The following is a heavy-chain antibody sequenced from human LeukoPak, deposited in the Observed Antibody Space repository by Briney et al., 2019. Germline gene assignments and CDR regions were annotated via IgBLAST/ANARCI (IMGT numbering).Heavy chain of an antibody. CDR1: GYTFTSNY. V-gene: IGHV1-2*02. D-gene: IGHD3-22*01. J-gene: IGHJ4*02. Sequence: ASVKVSCKAFGYTFTSNYMHWVRQAPGQGPEWMGVISPSGGSTTYAQKFQGRVTMTRDTSISTAYMELSRLRSDDTAVYYCARVTPRYYYDSSGYPDYWGQGTLVTVSS. CDR3: ARVTPRYYYDSSGYPDY. CDR2: ISPSGGST.